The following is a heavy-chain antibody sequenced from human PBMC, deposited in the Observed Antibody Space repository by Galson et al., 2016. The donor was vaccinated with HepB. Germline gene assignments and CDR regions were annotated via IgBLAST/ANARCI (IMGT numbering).Heavy chain of an antibody. Sequence: SLRLSCAASGFSFNSNTMHWARQAPGKGLEWVSSISSSSLYIYYADSLRGRFTVSRDNSKNSLFLQMNSLGAEDTAIYYCARWSRGTGSSLDFWGQGTLVTVSS. V-gene: IGHV3-21*06. J-gene: IGHJ4*02. CDR2: ISSSSLYI. D-gene: IGHD3-10*01. CDR1: GFSFNSNT. CDR3: ARWSRGTGSSLDF.